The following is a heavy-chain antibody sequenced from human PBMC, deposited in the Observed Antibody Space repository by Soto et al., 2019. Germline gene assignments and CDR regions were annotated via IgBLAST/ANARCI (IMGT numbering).Heavy chain of an antibody. CDR2: IWYDGSNK. V-gene: IGHV3-33*01. Sequence: QVQLVESGGGVVQPGRSLRLSCAASGFTFSSYGMHWVRQAPGKGLEWVAVIWYDGSNKYYADSVKGRFTISRDNSKNTLYLHMNGLRAEDTAVYYCARDVMVTAMVMWYFDLWGRGTLVTVSS. D-gene: IGHD2-21*02. CDR3: ARDVMVTAMVMWYFDL. CDR1: GFTFSSYG. J-gene: IGHJ2*01.